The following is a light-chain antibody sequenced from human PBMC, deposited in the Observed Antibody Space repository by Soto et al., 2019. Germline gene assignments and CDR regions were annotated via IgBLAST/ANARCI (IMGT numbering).Light chain of an antibody. CDR2: AVS. CDR3: QQYNDWPPWT. V-gene: IGKV3-15*01. Sequence: EILMTQSPATLSVSPGERATLSCRASQSVSSNVAWYQQKPGQPPRLLIYAVSARATGVPARFTGKGSGTEFTLIISSLQSEDFAVYYCQQYNDWPPWTFGQGTKVDIK. CDR1: QSVSSN. J-gene: IGKJ1*01.